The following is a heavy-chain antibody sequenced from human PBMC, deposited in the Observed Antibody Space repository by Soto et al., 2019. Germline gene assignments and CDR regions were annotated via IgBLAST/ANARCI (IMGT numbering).Heavy chain of an antibody. V-gene: IGHV3-66*01. Sequence: EVQLVDSGGDLVQPGGSLRLSCAASGLTVSSNYMGWVRQAPGKGLECVSVIYSGTNTHYANSVRGILTISRANSKNTPYLQRNSLRAEATAVYSCARGCRVVGAYGAGAFFDCWAQRTLVNVSS. J-gene: IGHJ4*02. D-gene: IGHD2-15*01. CDR2: IYSGTNT. CDR1: GLTVSSNY. CDR3: ARGCRVVGAYGAGAFFDC.